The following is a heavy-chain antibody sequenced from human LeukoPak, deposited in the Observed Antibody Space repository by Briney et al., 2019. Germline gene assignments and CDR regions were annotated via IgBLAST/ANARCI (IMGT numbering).Heavy chain of an antibody. D-gene: IGHD6-6*01. CDR1: GGTFSSYA. Sequence: SVKVSCKASGGTFSSYAISWVRQAPGQGLEWMGGIIPIFGTANYAQKFQGRVTITTDESTSTAYMELSSLRSEDTAVYYCARDSSSSREGIDYYYYYYMDVWGKGATVTVSS. V-gene: IGHV1-69*05. J-gene: IGHJ6*03. CDR3: ARDSSSSREGIDYYYYYYMDV. CDR2: IIPIFGTA.